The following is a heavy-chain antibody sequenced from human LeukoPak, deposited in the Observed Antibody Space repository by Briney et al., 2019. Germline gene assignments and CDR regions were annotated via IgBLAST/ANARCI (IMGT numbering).Heavy chain of an antibody. CDR3: ASFLGDYGGNSYPYYYYGMDV. J-gene: IGHJ6*02. D-gene: IGHD4-23*01. Sequence: GGSLRLSCAASGFTFSSYAMSWVRQAPGKGLEWVSAISGSGSSTYYADSVKGRFTISRDNSKNTLYLQMNSLRPEDTAVYYCASFLGDYGGNSYPYYYYGMDVWGQGTTVTVSS. V-gene: IGHV3-23*01. CDR1: GFTFSSYA. CDR2: ISGSGSST.